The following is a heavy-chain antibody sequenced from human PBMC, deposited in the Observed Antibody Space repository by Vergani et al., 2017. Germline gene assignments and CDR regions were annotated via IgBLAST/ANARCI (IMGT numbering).Heavy chain of an antibody. CDR1: GFTFSSYA. CDR3: AKGRLRLDDAFDI. V-gene: IGHV3-30*18. J-gene: IGHJ3*02. CDR2: ISYDGSNK. D-gene: IGHD3-16*01. Sequence: QVQLVESGGGVVQPGRSLRLSCAASGFTFSSYAMTWVRQAPGKGLEWVAVISYDGSNKYYADSVKGRFTISRDNSKNSLYLQMNSLRTEDTALYYCAKGRLRLDDAFDIWGQGTMVTVSS.